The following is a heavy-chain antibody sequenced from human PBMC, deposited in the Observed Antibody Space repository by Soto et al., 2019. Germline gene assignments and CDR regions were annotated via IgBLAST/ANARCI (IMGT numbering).Heavy chain of an antibody. J-gene: IGHJ6*02. CDR3: ARERPSADFWSGYSYGLDV. Sequence: EAQLVESGGGLVQPGGSLRLSCAASGFGFSAYEMNWVRQAPGKGLEWVAYISSGGNTIYYADSVKGRFTISRDTGENTLYLQMNSLRDEDTALYYCARERPSADFWSGYSYGLDVWGQGTTVTVSS. V-gene: IGHV3-48*03. CDR1: GFGFSAYE. CDR2: ISSGGNTI. D-gene: IGHD3-3*01.